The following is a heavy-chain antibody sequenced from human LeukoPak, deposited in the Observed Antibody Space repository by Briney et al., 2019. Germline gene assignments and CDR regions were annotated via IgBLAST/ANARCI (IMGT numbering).Heavy chain of an antibody. Sequence: GGSLRLSCAASGFTFSSYSMNWVRQAPGKGLEWVSSISSSSSYIYYADSVKGRFTISGDNAKNSLYLQMNSLRAEDTAVYYCAREDSYYYGSGSYPFDYWGQGTLVTVSS. CDR3: AREDSYYYGSGSYPFDY. J-gene: IGHJ4*02. CDR2: ISSSSSYI. V-gene: IGHV3-21*01. D-gene: IGHD3-10*01. CDR1: GFTFSSYS.